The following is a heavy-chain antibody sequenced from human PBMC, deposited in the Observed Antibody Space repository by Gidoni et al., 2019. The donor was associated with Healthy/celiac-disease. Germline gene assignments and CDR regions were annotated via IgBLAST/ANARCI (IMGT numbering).Heavy chain of an antibody. V-gene: IGHV4-34*01. CDR1: GGSFSGYY. J-gene: IGHJ6*03. D-gene: IGHD6-19*01. Sequence: QVQLQQWGAGLLKPSETLSLTCAVYGGSFSGYYWSWIRQTPGKGLEWIGEINHSGSTNYNPSLKSRVTISVDTSKNQFSLKLSSVTAADTAVYYCARGRGLTVAAVASIRPDYYYYYMDVWGKGTTVTVSS. CDR2: INHSGST. CDR3: ARGRGLTVAAVASIRPDYYYYYMDV.